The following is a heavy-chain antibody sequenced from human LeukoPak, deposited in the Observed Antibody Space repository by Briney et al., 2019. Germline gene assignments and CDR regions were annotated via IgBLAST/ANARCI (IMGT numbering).Heavy chain of an antibody. CDR3: ARGGNLGELLDY. CDR1: GFTFDDYG. J-gene: IGHJ4*02. D-gene: IGHD3-16*01. Sequence: GGSLRLSCAASGFTFDDYGMSWVRQAPGKGLDWVSGINWNGGSTGYADSVKGRFTISRDNAKNSLYLQMNSLRAEDTALYHCARGGNLGELLDYWGQGTLVTVSS. V-gene: IGHV3-20*01. CDR2: INWNGGST.